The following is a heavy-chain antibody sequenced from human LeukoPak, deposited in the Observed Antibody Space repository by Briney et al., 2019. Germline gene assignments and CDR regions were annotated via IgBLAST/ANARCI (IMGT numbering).Heavy chain of an antibody. J-gene: IGHJ3*02. Sequence: GRSLRLSCAASGFTFSSYAMHWVRQAPGKGLEWVAVISYDGSNKYYADSVEGRFTISRDNSKNTLYLQMNSLRAEDTAVYYCARAPIVVVPAAIQGAFDIWGQGTMVTVSS. CDR3: ARAPIVVVPAAIQGAFDI. CDR2: ISYDGSNK. V-gene: IGHV3-30*04. D-gene: IGHD2-2*01. CDR1: GFTFSSYA.